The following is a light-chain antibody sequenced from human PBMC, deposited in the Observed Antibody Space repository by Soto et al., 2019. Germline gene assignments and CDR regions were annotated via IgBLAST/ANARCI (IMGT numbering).Light chain of an antibody. V-gene: IGLV2-23*02. CDR2: EVS. J-gene: IGLJ1*01. Sequence: QSALTQPASVSGYPGQSITISCTGTSSDVGSYNVVSWYQQHPGKAPKLMIYEVSKRPSGVSNRFSGSKSGNTASLTISGLQAEDEADYFCCSYAGSTPYVFGTGTKLTVL. CDR1: SSDVGSYNV. CDR3: CSYAGSTPYV.